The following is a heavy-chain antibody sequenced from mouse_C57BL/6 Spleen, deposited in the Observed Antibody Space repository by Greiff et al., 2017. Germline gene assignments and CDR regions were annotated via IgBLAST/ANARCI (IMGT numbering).Heavy chain of an antibody. Sequence: EVKLQQSGPGLVKPSQSLSPTCSVTGYSITSGYYWNWIRQFPGNKLEWMGYISYDGSNNYNPSLKNRISITRDTSKNQFFLKLNSVTTEDTATYYCANYYGRAWFAYWGQGTLVTVSA. CDR2: ISYDGSN. V-gene: IGHV3-6*01. CDR1: GYSITSGYY. D-gene: IGHD1-1*01. J-gene: IGHJ3*01. CDR3: ANYYGRAWFAY.